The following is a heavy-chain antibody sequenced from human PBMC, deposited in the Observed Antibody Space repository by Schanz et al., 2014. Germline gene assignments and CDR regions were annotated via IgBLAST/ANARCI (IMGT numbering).Heavy chain of an antibody. D-gene: IGHD3-10*01. Sequence: EVQLVESGGGLVKPGGSLRLSCAASGFTFNNFGMNWVRQAPGKGLEWVSCITGGSTTYTYYADSVRGRFTISRDNAKSSVYLQMNSLRAEDTAVYYCARSGVDVWDQGTTVTVSS. CDR2: ITGGSTTYT. CDR1: GFTFNNFG. V-gene: IGHV3-21*01. CDR3: ARSGVDV. J-gene: IGHJ6*02.